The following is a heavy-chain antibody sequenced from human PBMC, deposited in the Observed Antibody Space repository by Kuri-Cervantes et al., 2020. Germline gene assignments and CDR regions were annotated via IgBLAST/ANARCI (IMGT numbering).Heavy chain of an antibody. V-gene: IGHV3-30-3*01. Sequence: GGSLRLSCAASGFTFSSYAMHWVRQAPGKGLGWVAVISYDGSNKYYADSVKGRFTISRDNSKNTLYLQMNSLRAEDTAVYYCAKDPRIAAAVEPVWWGQGTLVTVSS. CDR2: ISYDGSNK. CDR1: GFTFSSYA. CDR3: AKDPRIAAAVEPVW. D-gene: IGHD6-13*01. J-gene: IGHJ4*02.